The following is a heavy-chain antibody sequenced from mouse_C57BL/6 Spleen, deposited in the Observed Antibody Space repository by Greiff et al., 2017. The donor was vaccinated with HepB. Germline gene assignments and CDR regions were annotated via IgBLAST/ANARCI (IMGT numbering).Heavy chain of an antibody. J-gene: IGHJ2*01. Sequence: VNLVESGAELARPGASVKLSCKASGYTFTSYGISWVKQRTGQGLEWIGEIYPRSGNTYYNEKFKGKATLTADKSSSTAYMELRSLTSEDSAVYFCARSAPITTVVATRYYFDYWGQGTTLTVSS. V-gene: IGHV1-81*01. D-gene: IGHD1-1*01. CDR1: GYTFTSYG. CDR3: ARSAPITTVVATRYYFDY. CDR2: IYPRSGNT.